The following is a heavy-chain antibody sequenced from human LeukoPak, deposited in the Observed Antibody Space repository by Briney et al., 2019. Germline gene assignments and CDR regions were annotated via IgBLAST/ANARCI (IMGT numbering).Heavy chain of an antibody. D-gene: IGHD6-25*01. Sequence: ASVKVSCKASGYTFTSYYMHWVRQAPGQGLEWMGIINPSGGSTSYAQKFQGRVTMTRDMSTSTVYMELSSLRSEDTAVYYCARSPQLAATNYYYYYMDVWGKGTTVTVSS. CDR3: ARSPQLAATNYYYYYMDV. V-gene: IGHV1-46*01. J-gene: IGHJ6*03. CDR2: INPSGGST. CDR1: GYTFTSYY.